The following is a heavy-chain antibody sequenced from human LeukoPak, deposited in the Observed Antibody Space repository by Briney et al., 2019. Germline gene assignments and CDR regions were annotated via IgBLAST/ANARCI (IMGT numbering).Heavy chain of an antibody. CDR1: GGSISSSSYY. CDR3: ARVKAVVTPWVFEY. Sequence: KPSETLSLTCTVSGGSISSSSYYWGWIRQPPGKGLAWVGSVSYNGITYYNPSLKSRVTISVDTSKNHFSLRLSSVTAADTAVYFCARVKAVVTPWVFEYWGQGTLVTVSS. J-gene: IGHJ4*02. V-gene: IGHV4-39*07. D-gene: IGHD4-23*01. CDR2: VSYNGIT.